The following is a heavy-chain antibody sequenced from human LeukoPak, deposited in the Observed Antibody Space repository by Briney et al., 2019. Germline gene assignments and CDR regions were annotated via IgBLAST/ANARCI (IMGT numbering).Heavy chain of an antibody. CDR2: IYYSGST. D-gene: IGHD2-2*01. CDR3: ARDRCSSRSCYLTITQKGCFDL. CDR1: GGSINNYY. Sequence: SETLSLTCAVSGGSINNYYWSWIRQPPGKGLEWIGYIYYSGSTNYNPSLKSRVTISLDTSKNQFSLKLSSVTAADTAVYYCARDRCSSRSCYLTITQKGCFDLWGRGTVVTVSS. V-gene: IGHV4-59*01. J-gene: IGHJ2*01.